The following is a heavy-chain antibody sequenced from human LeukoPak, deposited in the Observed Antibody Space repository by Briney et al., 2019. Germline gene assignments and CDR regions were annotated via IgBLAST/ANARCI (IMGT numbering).Heavy chain of an antibody. V-gene: IGHV3-53*04. CDR3: ARGSGPDFDY. J-gene: IGHJ4*02. Sequence: PGGSLRLSFAASGFTVSSNYMGWVRRAPGKGLEWVSVIYSGGSTYYADSVKGRFTISRHNSKNTLYLQMNSLRAEDTAVYYCARGSGPDFDYWGQGTLVTVSS. CDR1: GFTVSSNY. CDR2: IYSGGST.